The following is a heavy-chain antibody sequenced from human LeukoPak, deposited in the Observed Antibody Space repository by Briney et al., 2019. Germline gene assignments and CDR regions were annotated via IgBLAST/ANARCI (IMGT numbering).Heavy chain of an antibody. J-gene: IGHJ4*02. CDR2: INHSGST. D-gene: IGHD4-23*01. Sequence: PSETLSLTCAVYGRSFSGYYWSWIRQPPGKGLEWIGEINHSGSTNYNPSLKSRVTISVDTSKNQFSLKLSSVTAADTAVYYCARTNGGKVDYWGQGTLVTVSS. V-gene: IGHV4-34*01. CDR1: GRSFSGYY. CDR3: ARTNGGKVDY.